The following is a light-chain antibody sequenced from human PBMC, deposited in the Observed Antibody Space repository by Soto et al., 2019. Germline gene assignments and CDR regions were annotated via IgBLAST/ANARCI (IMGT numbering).Light chain of an antibody. CDR3: QQRNNWPLT. J-gene: IGKJ3*01. V-gene: IGKV3-11*01. Sequence: EIVLTQSPATLSLSPGERAALSCRASQSVNSYLAWYQQKPGQAPRLLIYDSSNRATGIPARFSGSGSGTDFTLTISSLDPEDSAVYYCQQRNNWPLTFGPGTKVDIK. CDR2: DSS. CDR1: QSVNSY.